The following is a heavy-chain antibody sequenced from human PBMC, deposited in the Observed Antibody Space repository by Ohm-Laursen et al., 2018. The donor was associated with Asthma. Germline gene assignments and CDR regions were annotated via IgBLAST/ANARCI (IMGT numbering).Heavy chain of an antibody. CDR3: ARDGGGYGVNYYYYGMDV. V-gene: IGHV4-30-4*01. J-gene: IGHJ6*02. D-gene: IGHD5-12*01. CDR2: IFYNGST. Sequence: SQTLSLTCAVSGDSINSDDYYWSWVRQPPGKGLEWIGFIFYNGSTSYNPSLRSRVAISIDTSKNQFSLKVTSVIAADTAVYFCARDGGGYGVNYYYYGMDVWGQGTTVTVSS. CDR1: GDSINSDDYY.